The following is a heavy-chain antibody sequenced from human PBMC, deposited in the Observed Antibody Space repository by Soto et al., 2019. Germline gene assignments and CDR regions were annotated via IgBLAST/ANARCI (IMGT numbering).Heavy chain of an antibody. J-gene: IGHJ4*02. CDR2: IYFSGST. V-gene: IGHV4-39*01. D-gene: IGHD6-13*01. CDR1: GDSINSTSYY. CDR3: ARQRIVAAGTFVDY. Sequence: PSETLSLTCIVSGDSINSTSYYWGWIRQPPGQGLEWIASIYFSGSTYNNPSLKSRLTVSVDTSKSQFSLKLSSMTAADTALYYCARQRIVAAGTFVDYWGQGSLVTVSS.